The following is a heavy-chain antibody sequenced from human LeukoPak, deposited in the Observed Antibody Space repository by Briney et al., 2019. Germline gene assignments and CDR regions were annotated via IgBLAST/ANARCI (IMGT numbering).Heavy chain of an antibody. CDR1: GFTFSSYA. D-gene: IGHD3-9*01. CDR3: AKDLTGFDSFDY. J-gene: IGHJ4*02. Sequence: PGGSLRHSCAASGFTFSSYAMSWVRQAPGKGLEWVSAISGSGGSTYYSDSVKGRFTISRDNSKNTLYLQMNNLRAEDTAVYYCAKDLTGFDSFDYWGQGTLVTVSS. CDR2: ISGSGGST. V-gene: IGHV3-23*01.